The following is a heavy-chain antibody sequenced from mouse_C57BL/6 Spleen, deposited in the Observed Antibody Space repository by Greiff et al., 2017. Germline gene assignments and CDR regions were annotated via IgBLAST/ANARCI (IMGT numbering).Heavy chain of an antibody. D-gene: IGHD1-1*01. Sequence: VQLQQPGAELVRPGSSVKLSCKASGYTFTSYWMHWVKQRPIQGLEWIGNIDPSDSETHYNQKFKDKATLTVDKSSSTAYMRLSSLTSEDSAVYYCAREIYYGSSSFDYWGQGTTLTVSS. CDR1: GYTFTSYW. V-gene: IGHV1-52*01. J-gene: IGHJ2*01. CDR2: IDPSDSET. CDR3: AREIYYGSSSFDY.